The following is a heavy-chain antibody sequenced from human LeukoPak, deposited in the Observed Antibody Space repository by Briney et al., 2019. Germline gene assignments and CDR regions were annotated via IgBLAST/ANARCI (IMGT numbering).Heavy chain of an antibody. J-gene: IGHJ4*02. CDR2: ISSNSRYT. CDR1: GFTFSDYY. D-gene: IGHD3-9*01. Sequence: GGSLRLSCAASGFTFSDYYMSWIRQAPGKGLEWVSYISSNSRYTHYADSVKGRFTISRDNAKNSLYLQMNSLRAEDTAVYYCARWYYDILTGPSFDYWGQGTLVTVSS. V-gene: IGHV3-11*06. CDR3: ARWYYDILTGPSFDY.